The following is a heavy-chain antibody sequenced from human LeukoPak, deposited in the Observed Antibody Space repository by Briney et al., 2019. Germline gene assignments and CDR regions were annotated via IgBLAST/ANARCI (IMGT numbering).Heavy chain of an antibody. CDR2: ISGPGSST. V-gene: IGHV3-23*01. CDR1: GFTFSNYA. J-gene: IGHJ4*02. CDR3: AKPSRDFDSSGYSHFDY. Sequence: GGSLRLSCAASGFTFSNYAMSWVRQAPGKGLEWVSTISGPGSSTYSADSVKGRFTISRDNSKNTLYLQMHSLRAEDTAIYYCAKPSRDFDSSGYSHFDYWGQGTLVTVSS. D-gene: IGHD3-22*01.